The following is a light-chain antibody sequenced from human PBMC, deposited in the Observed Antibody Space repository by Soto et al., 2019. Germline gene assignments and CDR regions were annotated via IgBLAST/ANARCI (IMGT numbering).Light chain of an antibody. CDR1: KLGDKY. V-gene: IGLV3-1*01. Sequence: SYELTQPPSVSVSPGQTASITCSGDKLGDKYACWYQQKPGQSPVLVIYQDSKRPSGIPERFSGSNSGNTATLTISGTQAMDEAEYYCHAWDSSTDVFGTGTKLTVL. CDR2: QDS. J-gene: IGLJ1*01. CDR3: HAWDSSTDV.